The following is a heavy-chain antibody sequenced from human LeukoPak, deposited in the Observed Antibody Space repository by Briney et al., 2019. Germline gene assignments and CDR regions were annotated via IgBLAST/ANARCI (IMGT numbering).Heavy chain of an antibody. Sequence: TSETLSLTCTVSGGSISSGDYYWSWIRQPPGKGLEWIGYIYYSGSTYYNPSLKSRVTISVDTSKNQFSLKLSSVTAADTAVYYCARVWDPDYGSGSPYFDYWGQGTLVTVSS. J-gene: IGHJ4*02. CDR2: IYYSGST. D-gene: IGHD3-10*01. CDR3: ARVWDPDYGSGSPYFDY. CDR1: GGSISSGDYY. V-gene: IGHV4-30-4*01.